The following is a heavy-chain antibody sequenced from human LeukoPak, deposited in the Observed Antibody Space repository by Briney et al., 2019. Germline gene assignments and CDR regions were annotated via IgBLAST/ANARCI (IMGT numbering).Heavy chain of an antibody. CDR2: ISSGGGTT. CDR1: GYTFSTYP. J-gene: IGHJ4*02. CDR3: VRGLSGPDF. Sequence: GGSLRLSCVAPGYTFSTYPMTWVRQAPGKGLEWVSAISSGGGTTYYADSVKGRFTISRDNSKNTLYLQLNSLRAEDTAVYYCVRGLSGPDFWGQGTLVTVSS. D-gene: IGHD3-3*01. V-gene: IGHV3-23*01.